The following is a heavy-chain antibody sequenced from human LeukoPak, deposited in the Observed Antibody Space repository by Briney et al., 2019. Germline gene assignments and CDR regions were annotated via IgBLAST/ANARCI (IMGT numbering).Heavy chain of an antibody. CDR1: GYTFTGYY. J-gene: IGHJ4*02. V-gene: IGHV7-4-1*02. CDR2: INTNTGNP. CDR3: ARATYYYDSSGYYRSFDY. Sequence: ASVKVSCKASGYTFTGYYMHWVRQAPGQGLEWMGWINTNTGNPTYAQGFTGRFVFSLDTSVSTAYLQISSLKAEDTAVYYCARATYYYDSSGYYRSFDYWGQGTLVTVSS. D-gene: IGHD3-22*01.